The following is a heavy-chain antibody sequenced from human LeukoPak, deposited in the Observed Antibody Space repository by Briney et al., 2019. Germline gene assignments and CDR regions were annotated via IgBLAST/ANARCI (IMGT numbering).Heavy chain of an antibody. J-gene: IGHJ4*02. CDR1: DYCISSGDY. CDR2: IYHSGNT. Sequence: SQTLSLTCTVSDYCISSGDYWGWIRQPPGKGLEWIGSIYHSGNTYYNPSLKSRVTISVDTSKNQFSLKLSSVTAADTAVYYCARDNIAADRLAYWGQGTLVTVSS. D-gene: IGHD6-13*01. CDR3: ARDNIAADRLAY. V-gene: IGHV4-38-2*02.